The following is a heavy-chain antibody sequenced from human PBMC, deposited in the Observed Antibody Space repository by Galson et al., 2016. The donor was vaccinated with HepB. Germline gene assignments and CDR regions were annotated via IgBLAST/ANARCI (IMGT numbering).Heavy chain of an antibody. Sequence: SLRLSCAASGFTFSSYAMRWVRQAPGKGLEWVAVISYDGSNEYYADSMKGRFTISRDNSKNTLYLQMNSLRAEDTAVYYCVKARGDYWYFDLWGRGTLVTVSS. J-gene: IGHJ2*01. CDR3: VKARGDYWYFDL. D-gene: IGHD3-16*01. V-gene: IGHV3-30*18. CDR2: ISYDGSNE. CDR1: GFTFSSYA.